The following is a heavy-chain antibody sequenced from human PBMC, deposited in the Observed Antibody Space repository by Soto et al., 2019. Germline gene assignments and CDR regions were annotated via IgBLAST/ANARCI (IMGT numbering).Heavy chain of an antibody. J-gene: IGHJ5*02. CDR1: GFTFSSYG. Sequence: GGSLRLSCAASGFTFSSYGMHWVRQAPGKGLEWVAVIWYDGSNKYYADSVKGRFTISRDNSKNTLYLQMNSLRAEDTAVYYCARPHSNYPTSWFDPWGKGTLVTVSS. CDR3: ARPHSNYPTSWFDP. D-gene: IGHD4-4*01. CDR2: IWYDGSNK. V-gene: IGHV3-33*01.